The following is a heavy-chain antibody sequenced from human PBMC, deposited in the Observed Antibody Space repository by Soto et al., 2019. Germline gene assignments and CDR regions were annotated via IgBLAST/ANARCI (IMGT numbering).Heavy chain of an antibody. V-gene: IGHV1-2*04. CDR1: GYTFTGYY. CDR2: INPNSGGT. Sequence: GASVKVSCKASGYTFTGYYMHWVRQAPGQGLEWMGWINPNSGGTNYAQKFQGWVTMTRDTSISTAYMELSRLRSDDTAVYYCAISVATQYSFDYSGQAPLLTLSS. D-gene: IGHD5-12*01. J-gene: IGHJ4*02. CDR3: AISVATQYSFDY.